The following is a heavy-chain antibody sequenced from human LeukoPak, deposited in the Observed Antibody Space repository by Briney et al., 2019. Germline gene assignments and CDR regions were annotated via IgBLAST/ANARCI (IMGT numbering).Heavy chain of an antibody. CDR2: IIPIFGTA. CDR1: GGTFSSYA. V-gene: IGHV1-69*13. Sequence: GASVKVSCTASGGTFSSYAISWVRQAPGQGLEWMGGIIPIFGTANYAQKFQGRVTITADESTSTAYMELSSLRSEDTAVYYCARDGGGWGSSGYYYYGMDVWGQGTTVTVSS. CDR3: ARDGGGWGSSGYYYYGMDV. J-gene: IGHJ6*02. D-gene: IGHD7-27*01.